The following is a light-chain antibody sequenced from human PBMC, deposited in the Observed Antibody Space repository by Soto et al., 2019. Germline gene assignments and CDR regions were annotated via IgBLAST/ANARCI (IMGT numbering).Light chain of an antibody. Sequence: QSALTQPASVSGSPGQSITISCTGTSSDVGGYKYVSWYQQYPGKAPKLMIYEVSHRPSGVSNRFSGSKSGNTASLTISGIQAEDEADYYCSSFTRTSPYVFGTGTKLTVL. J-gene: IGLJ1*01. V-gene: IGLV2-14*01. CDR1: SSDVGGYKY. CDR3: SSFTRTSPYV. CDR2: EVS.